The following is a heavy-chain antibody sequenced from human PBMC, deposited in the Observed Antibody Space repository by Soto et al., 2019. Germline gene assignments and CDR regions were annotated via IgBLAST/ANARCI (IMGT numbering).Heavy chain of an antibody. V-gene: IGHV1-8*01. CDR3: ARRAETNGWNGFGADKYYFDF. CDR1: GYTFTSYD. D-gene: IGHD1-1*01. CDR2: MNPNNGNS. J-gene: IGHJ4*02. Sequence: QVQLVQSGAEVRKPGASVKVSCEASGYTFTSYDIYWVRQATGQGLEWMGWMNPNNGNSGYAQKFQGRVTMTSDTSISTAHMELSSLRSEDTAVDYCARRAETNGWNGFGADKYYFDFWGQGTLVTVSS.